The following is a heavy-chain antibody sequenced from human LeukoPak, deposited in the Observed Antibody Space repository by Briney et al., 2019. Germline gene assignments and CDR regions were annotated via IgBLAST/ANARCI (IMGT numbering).Heavy chain of an antibody. D-gene: IGHD5-24*01. CDR3: AKSPGDGYNDY. CDR1: GFTFSTYA. CDR2: ISGSGGST. Sequence: PGGSLRLSCSASGFTFSTYAMTWVRQAPGKGLEWVSAISGSGGSTYYADSVKGRFTISRDNSKNTLYLQMNSLRAEDTAVYYCAKSPGDGYNDYWGQGTLVTVSS. V-gene: IGHV3-23*01. J-gene: IGHJ4*02.